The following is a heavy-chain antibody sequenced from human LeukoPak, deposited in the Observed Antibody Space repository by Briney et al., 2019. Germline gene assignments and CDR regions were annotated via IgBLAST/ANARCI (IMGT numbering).Heavy chain of an antibody. J-gene: IGHJ4*02. D-gene: IGHD5/OR15-5a*01. CDR1: GYSISCGYF. CDR2: TAHRGST. Sequence: SETLSLTCDVSGYSISCGYFWGWIRQPPGMGLEWIGSTAHRGSTYYNPSLKGRVSISIDGSKNQFSLSLTSVTAADTASYYCQRVARNSVWFFDYWGQGTLATVSS. V-gene: IGHV4-38-2*01. CDR3: QRVARNSVWFFDY.